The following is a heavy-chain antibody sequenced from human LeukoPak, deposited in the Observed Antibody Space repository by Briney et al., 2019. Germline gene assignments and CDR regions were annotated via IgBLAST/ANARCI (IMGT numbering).Heavy chain of an antibody. V-gene: IGHV1-24*01. D-gene: IGHD2-15*01. CDR2: FDPEDGET. J-gene: IGHJ5*02. Sequence: GASVKVSCKVSGYTLTELSMHWVRQAPGKGLEWMGGFDPEDGETIYAQKFQGRVTMTEDTSTDTAYMELSSLRSEDTAVYYCAAGTLVSGGSNNWFDPWGQGTLVTVSS. CDR3: AAGTLVSGGSNNWFDP. CDR1: GYTLTELS.